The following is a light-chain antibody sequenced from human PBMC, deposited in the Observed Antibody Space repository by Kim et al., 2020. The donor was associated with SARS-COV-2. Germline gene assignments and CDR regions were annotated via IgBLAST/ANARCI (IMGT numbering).Light chain of an antibody. CDR2: LAS. V-gene: IGKV1-5*03. CDR3: QHYSRFPYT. J-gene: IGKJ2*01. Sequence: LSASVGDRVTITCRASEAIETWLAWYQQKPGKVPSLLIYLASTLENGVPSRFSGSGSGTEFTLTINGLQPDDFATYYCQHYSRFPYTFGQGTKLEIK. CDR1: EAIETW.